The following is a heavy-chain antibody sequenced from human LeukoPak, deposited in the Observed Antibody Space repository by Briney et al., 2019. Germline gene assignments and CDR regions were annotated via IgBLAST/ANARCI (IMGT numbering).Heavy chain of an antibody. D-gene: IGHD3-3*01. Sequence: PGGSLRLSCAASGFTFSSNAMSWVRQAPGKGLEWVSAISGSGGSTYYADSVKGRFTISRDNSKNTLYLQMNSLRAEDTAVYYCAKDDYDFWSGYLTAPYYFDYWGQGTLVTVSS. V-gene: IGHV3-23*01. CDR2: ISGSGGST. J-gene: IGHJ4*02. CDR3: AKDDYDFWSGYLTAPYYFDY. CDR1: GFTFSSNA.